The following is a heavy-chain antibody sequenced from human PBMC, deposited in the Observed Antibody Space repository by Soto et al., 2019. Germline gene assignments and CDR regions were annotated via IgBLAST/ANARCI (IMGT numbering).Heavy chain of an antibody. CDR3: AKAWGRHYHNGMEV. CDR1: GFTFNSYA. J-gene: IGHJ6*02. V-gene: IGHV3-30*18. Sequence: QVQLVESGGGVVQPRRSLRLSCSASGFTFNSYAMHWVRQAPGKGLEWVAVIPYDGSNIYYADSVKGRFTISRDNSKSTLYLQMNSLRAEDTAVYYCAKAWGRHYHNGMEVWGQGTTVTVSS. CDR2: IPYDGSNI. D-gene: IGHD3-16*01.